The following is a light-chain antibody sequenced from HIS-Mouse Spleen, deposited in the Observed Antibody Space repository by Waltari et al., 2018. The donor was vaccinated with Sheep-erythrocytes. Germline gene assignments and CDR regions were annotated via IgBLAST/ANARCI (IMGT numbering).Light chain of an antibody. CDR3: QSYDSSNQV. J-gene: IGLJ3*02. Sequence: NFMLTQPHSVSESTGKTVTISCTRSSGSIAHHSVQWYQQRPGSAPTTVIYEDNQRPSGVPDRFSGSIDSSSNSASLAISGLKTEDEADYYCQSYDSSNQVFGGGTKLTVL. CDR2: EDN. V-gene: IGLV6-57*04. CDR1: SGSIAHHS.